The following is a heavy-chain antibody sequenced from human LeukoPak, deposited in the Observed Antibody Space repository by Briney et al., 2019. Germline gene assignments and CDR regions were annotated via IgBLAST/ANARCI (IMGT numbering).Heavy chain of an antibody. CDR2: INPNSGGT. CDR1: GYTFTGYY. Sequence: ASVKVSCKASGYTFTGYYMHWVRQAPGQGLEWMGWINPNSGGTNYAQKFQDRVTMTRDTSISTAYMELSRLRSDDTAVYYCARGPYYYDSSGYYDYWGQGTLVTVSS. V-gene: IGHV1-2*02. CDR3: ARGPYYYDSSGYYDY. J-gene: IGHJ4*02. D-gene: IGHD3-22*01.